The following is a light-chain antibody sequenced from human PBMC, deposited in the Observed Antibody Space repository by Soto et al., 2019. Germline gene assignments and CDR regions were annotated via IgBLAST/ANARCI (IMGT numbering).Light chain of an antibody. CDR1: SSDVGGYNY. Sequence: QSALTQPASVSGSPGQSITISCTGTSSDVGGYNYVSWYQQHPGKAPKLMIYDVSNRPSGVSNRFSGSESGNTASLTISVLQADDAAYYYCSSYTSSSAPDVFGTGTKLTVL. CDR2: DVS. CDR3: SSYTSSSAPDV. V-gene: IGLV2-14*01. J-gene: IGLJ1*01.